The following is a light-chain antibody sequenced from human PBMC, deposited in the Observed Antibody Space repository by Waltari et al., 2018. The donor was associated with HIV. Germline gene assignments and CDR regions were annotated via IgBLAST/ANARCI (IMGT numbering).Light chain of an antibody. CDR1: TSDMSNFNF. V-gene: IGLV2-14*01. CDR3: SSYSPRDSVV. CDR2: EVS. Sequence: HSVLTQPASVSGSPGPSITIYCSGPTSDMSNFNFVFWYQQSPGRALNLIIFEVSSRPSGISDRFSGSKSGDTASLTISALRTEDEADYFCSSYSPRDSVVFGGGTKVTVL. J-gene: IGLJ3*02.